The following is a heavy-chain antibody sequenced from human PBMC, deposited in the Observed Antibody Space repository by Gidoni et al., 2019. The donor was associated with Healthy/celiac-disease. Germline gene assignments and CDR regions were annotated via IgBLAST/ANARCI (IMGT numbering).Heavy chain of an antibody. CDR1: GGSISSGGYY. Sequence: QVQLQESGPGLVTPSQTLSLTCTVSGGSISSGGYYWSWIRQHPGKGLEWIGYIYYSGSTYYNPSRKSRVTISVDTSKNQFSLKLSSVTAADTAVYYCARDQYRIGPEIDIWGQGTMVTVSS. CDR2: IYYSGST. V-gene: IGHV4-31*03. J-gene: IGHJ3*02. CDR3: ARDQYRIGPEIDI. D-gene: IGHD2-2*01.